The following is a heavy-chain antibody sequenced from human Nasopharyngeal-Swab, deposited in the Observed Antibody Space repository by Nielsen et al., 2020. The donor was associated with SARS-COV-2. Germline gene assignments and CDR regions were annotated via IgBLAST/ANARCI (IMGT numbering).Heavy chain of an antibody. Sequence: SETLSLTCTVSGGSSSSDNYFWSWIRQRPGKGLEWIGYIHYTGKTYYNPSLESRLTISLDTSRNQFSLMLRSVTAADTAVYYCAREVINQAVSDAFDFWGQGTMVT. J-gene: IGHJ3*01. CDR3: AREVINQAVSDAFDF. D-gene: IGHD3-16*02. CDR1: GGSSSSDNYF. CDR2: IHYTGKT. V-gene: IGHV4-31*03.